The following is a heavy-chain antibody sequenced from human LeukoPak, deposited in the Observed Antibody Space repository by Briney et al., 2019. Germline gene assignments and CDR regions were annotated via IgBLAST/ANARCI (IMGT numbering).Heavy chain of an antibody. CDR1: GFTFSSYA. Sequence: PGRSLRLSCAASGFTFSSYAMHWVRKAPGKGLEWVAVISYDGSNKYYADSVKGRFTISRDNSKNTLYLQMNSLRAEDTAVYYCARDTDTYYDSWSGYPFNYYYYGMDVWGQGTTVTVSS. V-gene: IGHV3-30-3*01. CDR3: ARDTDTYYDSWSGYPFNYYYYGMDV. D-gene: IGHD3-3*01. J-gene: IGHJ6*02. CDR2: ISYDGSNK.